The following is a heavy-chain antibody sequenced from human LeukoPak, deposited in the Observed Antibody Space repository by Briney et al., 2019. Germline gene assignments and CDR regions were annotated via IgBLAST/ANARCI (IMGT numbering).Heavy chain of an antibody. V-gene: IGHV3-23*01. CDR1: GITLSNYG. CDR2: ISDSGGST. J-gene: IGHJ4*02. D-gene: IGHD3-22*01. CDR3: AKRGVVIRVILVGFHKEAYYFDS. Sequence: GGSLRLSCAVSGITLSNYGMSWVRQAPGKGLEWVAGISDSGGSTKYADSVKGRFTISRDNPRNTLHLQMNSMRAEDTAVCFCAKRGVVIRVILVGFHKEAYYFDSWGQGALVTVSS.